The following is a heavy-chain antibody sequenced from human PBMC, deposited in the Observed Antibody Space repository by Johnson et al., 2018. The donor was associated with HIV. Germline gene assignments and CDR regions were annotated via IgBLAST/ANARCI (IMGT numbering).Heavy chain of an antibody. CDR2: ISYDGSNK. CDR3: ARDPAYDMAHTDGFDI. CDR1: GFTFSSYA. J-gene: IGHJ3*02. Sequence: QVQLVESGGGVVQPGRSLRLSCAASGFTFSSYAVHWVRQAPGKGLEWVAIISYDGSNKYYADSVKGRFTLSRDNSKDTLYLQMNSLRAEDTAVYYCARDPAYDMAHTDGFDIWGQGTRVTVSS. V-gene: IGHV3-30-3*01. D-gene: IGHD3-22*01.